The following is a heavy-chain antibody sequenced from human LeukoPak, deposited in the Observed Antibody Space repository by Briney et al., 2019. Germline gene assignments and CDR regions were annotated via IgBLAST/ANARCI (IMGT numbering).Heavy chain of an antibody. CDR3: ARNAPLDY. CDR1: GFTFTNSW. V-gene: IGHV3-7*01. D-gene: IGHD2-2*01. J-gene: IGHJ4*02. CDR2: IKLDGSEK. Sequence: GGSLRLSCAASGFTFTNSWMSWVRQAPGKGLEWLAFIKLDGSEKYYVDSVKGRFTISRDNAKKSLYLEMNILRAEDTAVYYCARNAPLDYWDQGTLVTVSS.